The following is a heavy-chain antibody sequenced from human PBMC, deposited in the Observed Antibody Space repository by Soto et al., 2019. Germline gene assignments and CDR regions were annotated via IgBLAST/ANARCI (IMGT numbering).Heavy chain of an antibody. D-gene: IGHD3-16*01. CDR1: GGSISSGGYS. J-gene: IGHJ4*02. CDR2: IYHSGST. V-gene: IGHV4-30-2*01. Sequence: SGTLSLTCAVSGGSISSGGYSWSWIRQPPGKGLEWIGYIYHSGSTYYNPSLKSRVTISVDRSKNQFSLKLSSVTAADTAVYYCARGPPFHWGQGTLVTVSS. CDR3: ARGPPFH.